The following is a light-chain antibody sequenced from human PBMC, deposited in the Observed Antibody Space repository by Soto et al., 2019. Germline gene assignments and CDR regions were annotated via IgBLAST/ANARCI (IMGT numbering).Light chain of an antibody. V-gene: IGKV1-39*01. J-gene: IGKJ5*01. Sequence: DIQMTQCPSSLSASIGDRITITCRASQSISSHLYWFQQKPGQAPKLLIYAASSLQSGVPSRFSGSGSGTDFTLTISSLQPEDFATYYCQQSYSNSITFGQGTRLEI. CDR2: AAS. CDR3: QQSYSNSIT. CDR1: QSISSH.